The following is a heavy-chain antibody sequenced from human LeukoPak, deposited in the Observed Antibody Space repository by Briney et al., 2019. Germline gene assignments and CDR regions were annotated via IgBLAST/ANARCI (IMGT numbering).Heavy chain of an antibody. CDR2: IAIDGHT. V-gene: IGHV3-23*01. J-gene: IGHJ4*02. CDR3: AKETRPNDY. Sequence: GGSQRLSCTGTGFTFSNHGMTWVRQAPGKGLEWVSAIAIDGHTHYADSVKGWFTISRDNSKNTMYLQMNSLRVEDTALYYCAKETRPNDYWGQGTMVTVAS. CDR1: GFTFSNHG.